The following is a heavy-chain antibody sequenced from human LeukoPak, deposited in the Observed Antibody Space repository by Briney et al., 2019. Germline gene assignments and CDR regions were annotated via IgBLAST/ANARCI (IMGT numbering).Heavy chain of an antibody. CDR1: GFTFSNYV. CDR2: ISGSGTST. CDR3: ANEYSKGDV. V-gene: IGHV3-23*01. D-gene: IGHD4-11*01. J-gene: IGHJ3*01. Sequence: GALRLSCVASGFTFSNYVMNWVRQAPGKGLECVPSISGSGTSTYYADSVKGRFTSSRDNSKNTLYLQMDSLRAEDTAIYYCANEYSKGDVWGQGTTVTVSS.